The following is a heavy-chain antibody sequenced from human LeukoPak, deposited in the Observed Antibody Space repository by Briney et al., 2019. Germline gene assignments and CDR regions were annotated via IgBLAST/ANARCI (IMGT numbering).Heavy chain of an antibody. Sequence: GGSLRLSCAASGFTFSSYWMSWVRQAPGKGLEWVANIKQDGSEKYYVDSVKGRFTISRDNAKNSLYLQMNSLRAEDTAVYYCARNNNFYYYDSSGYYYYYMDVWGKGTTVTVFS. CDR2: IKQDGSEK. V-gene: IGHV3-7*01. D-gene: IGHD3-22*01. CDR1: GFTFSSYW. CDR3: ARNNNFYYYDSSGYYYYYMDV. J-gene: IGHJ6*03.